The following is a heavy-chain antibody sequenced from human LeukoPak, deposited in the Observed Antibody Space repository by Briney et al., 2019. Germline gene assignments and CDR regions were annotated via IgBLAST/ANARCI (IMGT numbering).Heavy chain of an antibody. CDR2: IKGDDSEK. J-gene: IGHJ4*02. CDR3: ATLNSFGNDY. V-gene: IGHV3-7*01. D-gene: IGHD5-18*01. CDR1: AFTLSNHW. Sequence: PGGSLRLSCVASAFTLSNHWMGWVRQAPGKGLEWVANIKGDDSEKNYVETVKGRFTISRDNAKNTVYLQINSLRAEDTAVYYCATLNSFGNDYWGQGVLVTVSS.